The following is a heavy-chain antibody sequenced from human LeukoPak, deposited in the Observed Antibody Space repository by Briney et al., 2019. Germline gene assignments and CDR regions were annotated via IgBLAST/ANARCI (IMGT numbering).Heavy chain of an antibody. CDR3: AKGGTMIVVVTTSYFDY. J-gene: IGHJ4*02. CDR1: GFTFSSYA. D-gene: IGHD3-22*01. Sequence: GSLRLSCAASGFTFSSYAMSWVRQAPGKGLEWVSAISGSGGSTYYADSVKGRFTISRDNSKNTLYLQMNSLRAEDTAVYYCAKGGTMIVVVTTSYFDYWGQGTLVTVSS. CDR2: ISGSGGST. V-gene: IGHV3-23*01.